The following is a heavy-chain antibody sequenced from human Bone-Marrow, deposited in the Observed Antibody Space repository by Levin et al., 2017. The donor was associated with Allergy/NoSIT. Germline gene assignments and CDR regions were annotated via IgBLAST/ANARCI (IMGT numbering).Heavy chain of an antibody. V-gene: IGHV3-73*01. CDR1: GFTFSGSA. J-gene: IGHJ3*02. D-gene: IGHD3-16*01. CDR2: IRSKANSYAT. CDR3: TRQDDYIWARAFDI. Sequence: GGSLRLSCAASGFTFSGSAMHWVRQASGKGLEWVGRIRSKANSYATAYAASVKGRFTISRDDSKNTAYLQMNSLKTEDTAVYYCTRQDDYIWARAFDIWGQGTMVTVSS.